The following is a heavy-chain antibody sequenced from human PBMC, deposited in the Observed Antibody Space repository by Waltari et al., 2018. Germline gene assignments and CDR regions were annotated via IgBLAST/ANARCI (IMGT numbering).Heavy chain of an antibody. Sequence: QVQLQESGPGLVKPSETLSLTCTVSGGSISSYYWSWIGPPPGKGLEWSGDIYYSGSTNYNPALKSRVTISVDTSKNQFSLKLSAVTAADTDVYYCASGPDGKFDPWGQGTLVTVSS. CDR1: GGSISSYY. J-gene: IGHJ5*02. CDR2: IYYSGST. V-gene: IGHV4-59*13. CDR3: ASGPDGKFDP.